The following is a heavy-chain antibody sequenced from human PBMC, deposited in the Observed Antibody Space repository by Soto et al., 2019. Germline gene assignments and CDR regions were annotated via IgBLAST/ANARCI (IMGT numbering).Heavy chain of an antibody. CDR3: ARLGYYYGMDV. V-gene: IGHV4-59*08. Sequence: TSETLSLTCTVAGGSISSYYWSCIRQPPGKGLEWIGYIYYSGSTNYNPSLKSRVTISVDTSKNQFSLKLSSVTAADTAVYYCARLGYYYGMDVWGQGTTVTVSS. D-gene: IGHD3-16*01. J-gene: IGHJ6*02. CDR2: IYYSGST. CDR1: GGSISSYY.